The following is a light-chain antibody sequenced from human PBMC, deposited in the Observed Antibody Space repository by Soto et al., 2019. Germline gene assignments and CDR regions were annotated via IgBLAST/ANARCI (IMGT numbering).Light chain of an antibody. CDR3: QQYETFSGT. CDR1: QTISNW. V-gene: IGKV1-5*01. CDR2: DAS. J-gene: IGKJ1*01. Sequence: DIQLTQSPSTLSASVGDRVTITCRASQTISNWLAWYQQRPGKAPQLLISDASRLESGVPSRFSGSGSGTEFTLTISSLQPDDSATYYCQQYETFSGTFGPGTKVEI.